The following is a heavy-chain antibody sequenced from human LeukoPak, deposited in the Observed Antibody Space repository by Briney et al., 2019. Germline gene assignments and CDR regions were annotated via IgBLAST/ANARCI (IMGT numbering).Heavy chain of an antibody. D-gene: IGHD3-22*01. CDR3: ARGPNYYDSSGFHYRD. CDR2: INPNSGDT. Sequence: ASVKVSCKASGYTFTGYYMHWGRQAPGQGLEWMGWINPNSGDTKIAQKFQGRVTMTRDTSISTAYMELSSLRSDDTAVYNCARGPNYYDSSGFHYRDWGQGTLVTVSS. J-gene: IGHJ4*02. CDR1: GYTFTGYY. V-gene: IGHV1-2*02.